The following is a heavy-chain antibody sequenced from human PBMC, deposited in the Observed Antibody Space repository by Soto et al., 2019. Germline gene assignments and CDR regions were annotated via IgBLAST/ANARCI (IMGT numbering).Heavy chain of an antibody. CDR1: GYTFTSYA. Sequence: ASVKVSCKASGYTFTSYAMPWVRQAPGQRHEWKGWINAGNGNTKYSQKFQGRVTITRDTSSSTAYMELSSLRSEDTAVYYCARDARLLTSYYYYGMDVWGQGTTVTVSS. D-gene: IGHD6-25*01. CDR3: ARDARLLTSYYYYGMDV. CDR2: INAGNGNT. V-gene: IGHV1-3*01. J-gene: IGHJ6*02.